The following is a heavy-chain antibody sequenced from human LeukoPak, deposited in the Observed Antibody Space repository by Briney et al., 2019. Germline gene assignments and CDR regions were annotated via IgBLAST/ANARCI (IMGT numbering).Heavy chain of an antibody. CDR3: AKGVRGQLGDY. J-gene: IGHJ4*02. D-gene: IGHD6-13*01. V-gene: IGHV3-33*06. Sequence: GSLRLSCAGSGFTFGGYGMHWFRQTPGKGLEWVAVIAYDGSRAFYADSVKGRFTISRDNSKNTVFLQMNSLRAEDTAVYYCAKGVRGQLGDYWGQGTLVTVSS. CDR1: GFTFGGYG. CDR2: IAYDGSRA.